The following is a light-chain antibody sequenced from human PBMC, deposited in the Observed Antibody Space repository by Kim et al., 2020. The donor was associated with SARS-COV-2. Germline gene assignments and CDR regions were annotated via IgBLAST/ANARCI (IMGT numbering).Light chain of an antibody. CDR3: QQYDRSPYT. Sequence: EFVMTQSPGTLSLSPGERATLSCRASQSVSYNYLAWYQQKAGQAPRLLIYGASYRATGIPDRFSGSASGTDFTLTISRLEPEDFAVYYCQQYDRSPYTFGQGTKLEI. V-gene: IGKV3-20*01. J-gene: IGKJ2*01. CDR1: QSVSYNY. CDR2: GAS.